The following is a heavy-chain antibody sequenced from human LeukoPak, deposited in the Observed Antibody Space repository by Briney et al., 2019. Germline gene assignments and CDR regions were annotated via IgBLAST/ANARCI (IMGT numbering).Heavy chain of an antibody. Sequence: GGSLRLSCAASGFTFSSYEMNWVRQAPGKGLEWVSYISSIGSTIYYADSVKGRFTISRDNAKNSLYLQMNSLRAEDTAVYYCARAYLPYFDYWGQGTLVTVSS. CDR3: ARAYLPYFDY. J-gene: IGHJ4*02. CDR1: GFTFSSYE. CDR2: ISSIGSTI. V-gene: IGHV3-48*03.